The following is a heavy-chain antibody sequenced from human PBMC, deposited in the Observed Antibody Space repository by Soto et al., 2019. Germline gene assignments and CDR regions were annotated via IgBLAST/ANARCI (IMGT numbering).Heavy chain of an antibody. J-gene: IGHJ6*02. CDR2: IIPIFGTA. CDR1: GGTFSSYA. CDR3: ARDGVVVTHIEEWNDYYYYGMDV. V-gene: IGHV1-69*13. Sequence: GASVKVSCKASGGTFSSYAISWVRQAPGQGLEWMGGIIPIFGTANYAQKFQGRVTITADESTSTAYMELSSLRSEDTAVYYCARDGVVVTHIEEWNDYYYYGMDVWGQGTTVTVSS. D-gene: IGHD3-22*01.